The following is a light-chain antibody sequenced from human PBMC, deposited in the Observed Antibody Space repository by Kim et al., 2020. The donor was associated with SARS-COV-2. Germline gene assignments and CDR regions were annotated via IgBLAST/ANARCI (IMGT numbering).Light chain of an antibody. Sequence: QAGLTQPPSVSKGLRETATLTCTGNSNNVGNRGAAWLQQHQGHPPKLLSYRNNNRPSGISERLSASRSGNTASLTITGLQPEDEADDYYSAWDSSLSARVFGGGTQLTVL. CDR2: RNN. CDR3: SAWDSSLSARV. CDR1: SNNVGNRG. J-gene: IGLJ3*02. V-gene: IGLV10-54*01.